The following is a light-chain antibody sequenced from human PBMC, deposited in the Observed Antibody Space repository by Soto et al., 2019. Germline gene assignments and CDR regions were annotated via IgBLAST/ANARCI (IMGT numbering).Light chain of an antibody. CDR2: AAS. CDR3: HKYNGAPWT. CDR1: QGFSNY. J-gene: IGKJ1*01. Sequence: DNQMTQSPSSLSASVGDRVTITCRASQGFSNYLAWYQQKPGKAPKLLIYAASTLQSRVPFRFSGSVSGTEFTLTISGLQPEDVATYYCHKYNGAPWTFGQGTKVDVK. V-gene: IGKV1-27*01.